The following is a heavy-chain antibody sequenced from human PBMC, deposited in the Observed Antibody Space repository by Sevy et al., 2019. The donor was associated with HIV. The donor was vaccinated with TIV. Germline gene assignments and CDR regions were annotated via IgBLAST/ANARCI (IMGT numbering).Heavy chain of an antibody. D-gene: IGHD5-12*01. CDR3: AKGNFSRGRGGYNYLFDY. CDR1: GFTFSSYG. CDR2: IWYDGSNK. V-gene: IGHV3-33*06. J-gene: IGHJ4*02. Sequence: GGSLRLSCAASGFTFSSYGMHWVRQAPGKGLEWVAVIWYDGSNKYYADSVKGRFTISRDNSKNTLYLQMESLRAEDTAVYYCAKGNFSRGRGGYNYLFDYWGQGTLVTVSS.